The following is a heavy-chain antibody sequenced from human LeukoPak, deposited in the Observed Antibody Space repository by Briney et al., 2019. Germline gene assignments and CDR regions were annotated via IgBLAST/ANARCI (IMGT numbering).Heavy chain of an antibody. CDR1: GYSFTSYW. D-gene: IGHD3-3*01. CDR2: IYPGDSDT. J-gene: IGHJ4*02. CDR3: ARHPRFLEWLFDGDY. V-gene: IGHV5-51*01. Sequence: GESLKISCKGPGYSFTSYWIGWVRQMPGKGLEWMGIIYPGDSDTRYSPSFQGQVTISADKSISTAYLQWSSLKASDTATYYCARHPRFLEWLFDGDYWGQGTLVTVSS.